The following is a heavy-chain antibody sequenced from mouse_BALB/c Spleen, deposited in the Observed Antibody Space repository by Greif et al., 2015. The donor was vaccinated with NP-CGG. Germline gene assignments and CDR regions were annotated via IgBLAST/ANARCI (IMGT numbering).Heavy chain of an antibody. V-gene: IGHV14-3*02. D-gene: IGHD1-1*01. CDR3: ASRRYGSSYRDAMDY. CDR1: GFNIKDTY. J-gene: IGHJ4*01. Sequence: VQLQQSGAELVKPGASVKLSCTASGFNIKDTYMHWVKQRPEQGLEWIGRIDPANGNTKYDPKFQGKATITADTSSNTAYLQLSSLTSEDTAVYYCASRRYGSSYRDAMDYWGQGTSVTVSS. CDR2: IDPANGNT.